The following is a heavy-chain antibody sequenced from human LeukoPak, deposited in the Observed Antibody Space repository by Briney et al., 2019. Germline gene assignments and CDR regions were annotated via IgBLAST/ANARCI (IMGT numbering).Heavy chain of an antibody. CDR1: GFTFSSYG. CDR3: AKASNFRLDDAFDI. V-gene: IGHV3-9*01. D-gene: IGHD6-19*01. J-gene: IGHJ3*02. CDR2: ISWNSGSI. Sequence: PGGSLRLSCAASGFTFSSYGMHWVRQAPGKGLEWVSGISWNSGSIGYADSVKGRFTISRDNAKNSLYLQMNSLRAEDTALYYCAKASNFRLDDAFDIWGQGTMVTVSS.